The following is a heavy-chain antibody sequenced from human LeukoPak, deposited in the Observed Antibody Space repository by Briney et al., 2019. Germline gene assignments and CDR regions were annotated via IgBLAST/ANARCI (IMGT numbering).Heavy chain of an antibody. J-gene: IGHJ4*02. Sequence: GRSLRLSCAASGFTFDDYAMHWVRQAPGKGLEWVSGISWNSGSIGYADSVKGRFTISRDNAKNSLYLQMNSLRAEDTALYYCAKGIGGSYGVADYWGQGTLVTVSS. CDR1: GFTFDDYA. D-gene: IGHD1-26*01. V-gene: IGHV3-9*01. CDR2: ISWNSGSI. CDR3: AKGIGGSYGVADY.